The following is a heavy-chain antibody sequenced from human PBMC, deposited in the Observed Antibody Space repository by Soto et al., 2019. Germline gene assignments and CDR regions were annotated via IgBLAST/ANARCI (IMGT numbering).Heavy chain of an antibody. CDR1: GFILSDHY. Sequence: EVQLVESGGGLVQPGGSLRLSCVASGFILSDHYMDWVRQAPGKGLEWVARTRNKANSYTTEYAASVKGRFIISRDDSRNTLYLQMNNLKTEDTAVYYCTTAHPRGPDYWGQGTLVTVSS. CDR3: TTAHPRGPDY. V-gene: IGHV3-72*01. J-gene: IGHJ4*02. CDR2: TRNKANSYTT.